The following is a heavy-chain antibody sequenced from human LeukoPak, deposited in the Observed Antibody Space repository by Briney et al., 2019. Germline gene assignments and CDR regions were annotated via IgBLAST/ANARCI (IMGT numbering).Heavy chain of an antibody. V-gene: IGHV3-48*01. Sequence: GGSLRLSCAASGFTFSAYSMNWVRQASGKGLEWISYIGISSGNTKYADSVKGRFTISGDKAKNSLYLQMNSLRVGDTAVYYCARDYKYAFDNWGQGTLVTVSS. CDR1: GFTFSAYS. CDR3: ARDYKYAFDN. J-gene: IGHJ4*02. CDR2: IGISSGNT. D-gene: IGHD5-24*01.